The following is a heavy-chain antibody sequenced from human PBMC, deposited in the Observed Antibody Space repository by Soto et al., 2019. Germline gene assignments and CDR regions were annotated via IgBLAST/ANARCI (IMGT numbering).Heavy chain of an antibody. CDR3: ARARLFAVYAFDI. V-gene: IGHV4-31*03. D-gene: IGHD2-21*01. J-gene: IGHJ3*02. CDR2: IYYSGST. CDR1: GGSVSSGAYY. Sequence: QVQLQESDAGLVKASQTLSLTCTVSGGSVSSGAYYWTWIRQRPGKGLEWIGYIYYSGSTYYSQPLQSRLSISLDTSKNQFSLRLSSVTAADTAMYYCARARLFAVYAFDIWVQGTMVTVSS.